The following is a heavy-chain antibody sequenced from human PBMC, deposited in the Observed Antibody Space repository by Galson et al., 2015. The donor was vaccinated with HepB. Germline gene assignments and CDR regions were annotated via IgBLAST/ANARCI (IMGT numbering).Heavy chain of an antibody. CDR2: IFSGGNT. J-gene: IGHJ4*02. CDR3: AGGGYYYDSSDYYYLEY. D-gene: IGHD3-22*01. Sequence: SLRLSCAASGFIVSSDYMSWVRQAPGKGLEWVSVIFSGGNTYYADSVKGRFTISRDKSKNTLYLQMNSLRAEETAVYYCAGGGYYYDSSDYYYLEYWGQGTLVTVSS. V-gene: IGHV3-53*01. CDR1: GFIVSSDY.